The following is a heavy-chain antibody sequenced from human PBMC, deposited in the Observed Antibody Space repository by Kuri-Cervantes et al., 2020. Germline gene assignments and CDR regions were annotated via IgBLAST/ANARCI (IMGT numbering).Heavy chain of an antibody. V-gene: IGHV2-70*11. CDR2: IDWDDDK. D-gene: IGHD6-13*01. CDR3: ARTPRYSSSWYLMDV. Sequence: SGPTLVKPTQTLTLTCTFSGFSLSTSGVGVGWIRQPPGKALEWLARIDWDDDKYYSTSLKTRLTISKDTSKNQVVLTMTNMDPVDTDTYYCARTPRYSSSWYLMDVWGQGTTVTVSS. CDR1: GFSLSTSGVG. J-gene: IGHJ6*02.